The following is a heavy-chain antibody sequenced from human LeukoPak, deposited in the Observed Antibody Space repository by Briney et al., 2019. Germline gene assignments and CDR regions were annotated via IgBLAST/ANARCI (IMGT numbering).Heavy chain of an antibody. D-gene: IGHD6-19*01. V-gene: IGHV3-21*01. Sequence: PGGSLRLSCAASGFTFSSYSMNWVRQAPGKGLEWVSSISSSSSYIYYADSVAGRLTISRDNAKNSVSLQMNSLRVEDTAVYYCARSVEGSFDYWGQGTVVTVSS. J-gene: IGHJ4*02. CDR2: ISSSSSYI. CDR3: ARSVEGSFDY. CDR1: GFTFSSYS.